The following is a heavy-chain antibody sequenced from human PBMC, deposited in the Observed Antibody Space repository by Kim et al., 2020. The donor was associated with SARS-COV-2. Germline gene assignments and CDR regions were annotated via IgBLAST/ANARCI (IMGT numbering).Heavy chain of an antibody. V-gene: IGHV4-34*01. Sequence: SETLSLTCALFGGSFRGYYGNWIRQSPGTGLELIGEIDYYGNTKYNPSLKSRVTISIDTSKNQFSLRLSSVTAADTALYFCARFYYGTGSYDTWGQGT. CDR2: IDYYGNT. CDR3: ARFYYGTGSYDT. CDR1: GGSFRGYY. D-gene: IGHD3-10*01. J-gene: IGHJ5*02.